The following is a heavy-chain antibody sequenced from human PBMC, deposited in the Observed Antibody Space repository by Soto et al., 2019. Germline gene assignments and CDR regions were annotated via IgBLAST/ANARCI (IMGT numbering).Heavy chain of an antibody. CDR2: TYYRSKWYN. CDR1: GDSVSSNSAA. CDR3: AHTSGGYGSGSYYHYYFDY. Sequence: SQTLSLTCAISGDSVSSNSAAWNWIRQSPSRGLEWLGRTYYRSKWYNDYAVSVKSRITINPDTSKNQFSLQLNSVTPEDTAVYYCAHTSGGYGSGSYYHYYFDYWGQGTLVTVSS. V-gene: IGHV6-1*01. J-gene: IGHJ4*02. D-gene: IGHD3-10*01.